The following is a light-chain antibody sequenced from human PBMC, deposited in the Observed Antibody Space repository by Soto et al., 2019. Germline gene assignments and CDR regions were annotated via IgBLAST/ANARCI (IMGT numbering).Light chain of an antibody. J-gene: IGKJ4*01. CDR2: DAS. Sequence: EIVLTQSPGTVSLTPGERAALSCRASQSVSSSQLAWYQHKPGQAPRLLIYDASTRATGIPARFSGSGTGTDFTLTISSLQPEDFGTYYCQQTYDSPLTFGGGTKVDIK. CDR1: QSVSSSQ. CDR3: QQTYDSPLT. V-gene: IGKV3-20*01.